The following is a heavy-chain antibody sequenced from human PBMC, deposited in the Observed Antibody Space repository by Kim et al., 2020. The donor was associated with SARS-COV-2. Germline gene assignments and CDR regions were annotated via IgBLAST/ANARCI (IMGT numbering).Heavy chain of an antibody. J-gene: IGHJ4*02. CDR3: ARSMGLLWFREPTFDY. Sequence: SLKSRVTISVDRSKNQFSLKLSSVTAADTAVYYCARSMGLLWFREPTFDYWGQGTLVTVSS. V-gene: IGHV4-30-2*01. D-gene: IGHD3-10*01.